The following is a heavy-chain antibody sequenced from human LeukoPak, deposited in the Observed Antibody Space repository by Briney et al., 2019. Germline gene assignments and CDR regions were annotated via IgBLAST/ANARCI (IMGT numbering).Heavy chain of an antibody. CDR3: AREVIVVVPAASRWFDP. D-gene: IGHD2-2*01. CDR1: GGSISSGGYY. V-gene: IGHV4-31*03. Sequence: SETLSLTCTVSGGSISSGGYYWSWIRQHPGKGLEWIGYIYYGGSTYYNPSLKSRVTISVDTSKNQFSLKLSSVTAADTAVYHCAREVIVVVPAASRWFDPWGQGTLVTVSS. CDR2: IYYGGST. J-gene: IGHJ5*02.